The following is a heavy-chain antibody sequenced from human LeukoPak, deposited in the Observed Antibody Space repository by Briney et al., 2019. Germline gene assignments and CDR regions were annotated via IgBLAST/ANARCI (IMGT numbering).Heavy chain of an antibody. CDR2: SRNKADSYTT. CDR3: TRHFFSD. CDR1: GFTFSSYA. V-gene: IGHV3-72*01. D-gene: IGHD1-26*01. Sequence: GGSLRLSCAASGFTFSSYAMHWVRQAPGKGVEWVGRSRNKADSYTTYYAASVKGRSTISRDDSKNSLYLQMNSLKAEDTAVYYSTRHFFSDWGQGTLVTVSS. J-gene: IGHJ4*02.